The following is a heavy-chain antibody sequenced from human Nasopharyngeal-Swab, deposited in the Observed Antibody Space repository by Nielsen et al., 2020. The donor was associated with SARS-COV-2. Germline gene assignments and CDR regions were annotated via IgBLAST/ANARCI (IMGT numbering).Heavy chain of an antibody. J-gene: IGHJ6*02. V-gene: IGHV3-23*01. D-gene: IGHD1-26*01. CDR1: GFTFSSYD. CDR3: AKYQIVGDDYYYYYGMDV. CDR2: IRGSGGST. Sequence: GESLKIPCAASGFTFSSYDMSWVRQAPGKGLEWVSAIRGSGGSTYYADSVKGRFTISRDNSKNPLYLQMNSLRAEDTAVYYCAKYQIVGDDYYYYYGMDVWGQGTTVTVSS.